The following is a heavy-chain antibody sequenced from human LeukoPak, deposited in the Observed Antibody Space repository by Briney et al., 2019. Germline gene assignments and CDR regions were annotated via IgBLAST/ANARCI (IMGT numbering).Heavy chain of an antibody. J-gene: IGHJ4*02. D-gene: IGHD4-11*01. CDR2: ISGGGGGT. V-gene: IGHV3-23*01. Sequence: PGGSLRLSCAASGFTFSSSTMNWVRQAPGKGLEWVSGISGGGGGTHYADSVKGRFTISRDNSKNTLYLQMNSLRAEDTAVYYCAKDYNFDFWGQGTLVTVSS. CDR1: GFTFSSST. CDR3: AKDYNFDF.